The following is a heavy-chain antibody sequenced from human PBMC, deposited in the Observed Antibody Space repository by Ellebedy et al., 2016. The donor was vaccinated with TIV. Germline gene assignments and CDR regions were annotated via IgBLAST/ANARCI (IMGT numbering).Heavy chain of an antibody. V-gene: IGHV3-43*01. D-gene: IGHD6-19*01. CDR2: ISWDGGTT. CDR3: ANAISGWPLN. CDR1: GFTFDDYT. Sequence: PGGSLRLSCAASGFTFDDYTMHWVRQAPGKGLEWVSLISWDGGTTYYADSVKGRFTISRDNSKNSLYLQINSLRTEDTALYYCANAISGWPLNWGQGTLVTVSS. J-gene: IGHJ4*02.